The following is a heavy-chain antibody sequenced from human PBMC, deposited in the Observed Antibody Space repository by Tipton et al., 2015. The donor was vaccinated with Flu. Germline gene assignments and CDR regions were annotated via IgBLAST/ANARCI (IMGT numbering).Heavy chain of an antibody. CDR3: ARVRSYDFWSGSPETKYNWFDP. D-gene: IGHD3-3*01. CDR2: IYTSGST. V-gene: IGHV4-4*07. CDR1: GGSISSYY. J-gene: IGHJ5*02. Sequence: GLVKPSETLSLTCTVSGGSISSYYWSWIRQPAGKGLEWIGRIYTSGSTNYNPSLKSRVTMSVDTSKNQFSLKLSSVTAADTAVYYCARVRSYDFWSGSPETKYNWFDPWGQGTLVTVSS.